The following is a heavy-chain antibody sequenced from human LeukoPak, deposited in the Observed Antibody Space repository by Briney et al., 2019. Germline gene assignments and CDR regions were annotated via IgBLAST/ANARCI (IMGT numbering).Heavy chain of an antibody. CDR3: ARVNQPVLLDY. CDR1: GFTFTTYW. V-gene: IGHV3-74*01. Sequence: GGSLRLSCAASGFTFTTYWMHRVRQVPGKGLVWVSHISPDGSGTNYADSVQGRFTISRDNAKNTLYLQMNSLRAEDTAVYYCARVNQPVLLDYWGQGTLVTVSS. D-gene: IGHD2-15*01. CDR2: ISPDGSGT. J-gene: IGHJ4*02.